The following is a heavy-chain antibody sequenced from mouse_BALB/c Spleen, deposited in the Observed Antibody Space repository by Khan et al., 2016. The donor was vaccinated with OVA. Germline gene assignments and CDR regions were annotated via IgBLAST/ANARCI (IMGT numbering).Heavy chain of an antibody. J-gene: IGHJ3*01. CDR3: ARRGYDYGRGALFAY. V-gene: IGHV2-2*02. CDR2: IWSAGST. CDR1: GFSLNNYS. D-gene: IGHD2-4*01. Sequence: QVQLKQSGPGLVQPSQSLSITCTVSGFSLNNYSVHWVRQSPGKGLEWLGVIWSAGSTDYNAAFISRLTICKDNSRSQVFFKMNSLQPNDTAIYYCARRGYDYGRGALFAYWGQGTPVTVSA.